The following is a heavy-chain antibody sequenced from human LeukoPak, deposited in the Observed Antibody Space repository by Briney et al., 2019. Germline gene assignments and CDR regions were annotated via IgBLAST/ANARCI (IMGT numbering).Heavy chain of an antibody. D-gene: IGHD1-26*01. V-gene: IGHV4-30-2*01. Sequence: SETLSLTCTVSGGSISSGGYYWSWIRQPPGKGLEWIGYNYHSGSTYYNPSLKSRVTISVDRSKNQFSLKLSSVTAADTAVFYCARLIVGALDAFDIWGQGAMVTVSS. CDR1: GGSISSGGYY. CDR2: NYHSGST. CDR3: ARLIVGALDAFDI. J-gene: IGHJ3*02.